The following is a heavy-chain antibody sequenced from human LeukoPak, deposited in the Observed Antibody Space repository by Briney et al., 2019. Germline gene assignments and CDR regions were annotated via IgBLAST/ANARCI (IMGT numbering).Heavy chain of an antibody. Sequence: GGSLRLSCAASGFTFSSYAMHWVRQAPGKGLEGVAVISYDGSNKYYADSVKGRFTISRDNSKNTLYLQMNSLRAEDTAVYYCARDLKRYFDWFYGMDVWGQGTTVTVSS. CDR2: ISYDGSNK. CDR3: ARDLKRYFDWFYGMDV. V-gene: IGHV3-30*04. D-gene: IGHD3-9*01. J-gene: IGHJ6*02. CDR1: GFTFSSYA.